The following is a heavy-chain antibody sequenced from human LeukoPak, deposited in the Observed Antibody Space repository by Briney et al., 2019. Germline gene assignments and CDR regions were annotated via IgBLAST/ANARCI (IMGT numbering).Heavy chain of an antibody. V-gene: IGHV3-7*01. J-gene: IGHJ4*02. Sequence: GGSLRLSCAASGFTFSNFWMTWVRQAPGKGLEWVANIKQDGSDKYYVDSVKGRFTISRDNAKNSLYLQMNSLRAEDTAVYYCARYSGSSRLDYWGQGTLVTVSS. CDR3: ARYSGSSRLDY. CDR2: IKQDGSDK. D-gene: IGHD1-26*01. CDR1: GFTFSNFW.